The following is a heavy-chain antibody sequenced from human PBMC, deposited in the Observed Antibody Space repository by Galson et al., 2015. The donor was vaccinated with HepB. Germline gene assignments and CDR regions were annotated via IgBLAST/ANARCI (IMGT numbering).Heavy chain of an antibody. J-gene: IGHJ4*02. CDR1: GFTFRSYV. CDR2: ISVSGNIT. CDR3: VKRST. Sequence: SLRLSCAGSGFTFRSYVMSWVRQAPGKGLDWVSGISVSGNITYYADSVKGRFTISRVNSKNTLYLQMNSLRAEDTAVYYCVKRSTWGQGTLVIVSS. V-gene: IGHV3-23*01.